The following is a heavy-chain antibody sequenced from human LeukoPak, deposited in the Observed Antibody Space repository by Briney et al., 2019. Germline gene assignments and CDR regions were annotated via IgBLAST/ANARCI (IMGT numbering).Heavy chain of an antibody. CDR2: IIPIFGTT. V-gene: IGHV1-69*06. D-gene: IGHD6-13*01. CDR3: ATVQIGYSSSWPFDY. J-gene: IGHJ4*02. Sequence: GASVKVSCKASGGTFNSYTISWVRQAPGQGLEWMGGIIPIFGTTNYAQKFQGRVTMTEDTSTDTAYMELSSLRSEDTAVYYCATVQIGYSSSWPFDYWGQGTLVTVSS. CDR1: GGTFNSYT.